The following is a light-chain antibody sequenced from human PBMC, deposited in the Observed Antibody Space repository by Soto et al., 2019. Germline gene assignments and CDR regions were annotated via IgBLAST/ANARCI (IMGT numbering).Light chain of an antibody. Sequence: QSVLTQPPSASGTPGKRVNISCSGSSSNIGSNTVNWYQQLPGTAPKLLIYSNNQRPSGVPDRFSGSKSGTSASLAISGLQSEDEADYYCAAWDDSLNGRYVFGTGIKVTVL. CDR2: SNN. J-gene: IGLJ1*01. V-gene: IGLV1-44*01. CDR3: AAWDDSLNGRYV. CDR1: SSNIGSNT.